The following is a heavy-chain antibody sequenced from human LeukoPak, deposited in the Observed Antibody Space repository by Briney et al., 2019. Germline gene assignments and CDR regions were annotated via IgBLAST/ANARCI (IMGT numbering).Heavy chain of an antibody. CDR1: GYTFTSYG. D-gene: IGHD3-22*01. CDR2: ISAYNGNT. Sequence: GASVKVSCKASGYTFTSYGISWVRQAPGQGLEWMGWISAYNGNTNYAQKLQGRVTMTTDTSTSTAYMELRSLRSDDTAVYYCARNNYYDSSGYCNDYWGQGTLVTVSS. J-gene: IGHJ4*02. CDR3: ARNNYYDSSGYCNDY. V-gene: IGHV1-18*01.